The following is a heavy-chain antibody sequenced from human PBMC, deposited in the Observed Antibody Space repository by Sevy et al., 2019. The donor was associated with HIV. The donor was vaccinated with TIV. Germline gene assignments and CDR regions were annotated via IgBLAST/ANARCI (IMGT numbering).Heavy chain of an antibody. Sequence: GGSLRLSCAASGFTFSSYGMHWVRQAPGKGLEWVAVISYDGSNKYYADSVKGRFTISRDNSKNTSYLQMNSLRAEDTAVYYCAKDHRWYDILTGYYYRYFDYWGQGTLVTVSS. D-gene: IGHD3-9*01. J-gene: IGHJ4*02. CDR2: ISYDGSNK. V-gene: IGHV3-30*18. CDR3: AKDHRWYDILTGYYYRYFDY. CDR1: GFTFSSYG.